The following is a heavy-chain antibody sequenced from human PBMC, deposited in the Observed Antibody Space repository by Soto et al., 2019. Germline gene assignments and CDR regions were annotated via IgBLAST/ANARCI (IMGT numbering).Heavy chain of an antibody. V-gene: IGHV4-34*01. CDR3: ARIIYREYQLLYYYYYYGMDV. CDR2: INHSGST. CDR1: GGSFSGYY. Sequence: NPSETLSLTCAVYGGSFSGYYWSWIRQPPGKGLEWIGEINHSGSTNYNPSLKSRVTISVDTSKNQFSLKLSSVTAADTAVYYCARIIYREYQLLYYYYYYGMDVWGQGTTVTVSS. D-gene: IGHD2-2*01. J-gene: IGHJ6*02.